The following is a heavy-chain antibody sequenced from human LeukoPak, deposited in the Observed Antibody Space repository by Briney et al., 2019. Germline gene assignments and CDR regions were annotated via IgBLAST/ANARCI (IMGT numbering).Heavy chain of an antibody. D-gene: IGHD3-9*01. CDR3: ARDQGRTFYDILTGYPASYAFDI. Sequence: GASVKVSCKASGYTFTSYGISWVRQAPGQGLEWMGWISAFNGNTNYAQKLQGRVTMTTDTSTSTAYMELRSLRSDDTAVYYCARDQGRTFYDILTGYPASYAFDIWGQGTMVTVSS. J-gene: IGHJ3*02. CDR2: ISAFNGNT. V-gene: IGHV1-18*01. CDR1: GYTFTSYG.